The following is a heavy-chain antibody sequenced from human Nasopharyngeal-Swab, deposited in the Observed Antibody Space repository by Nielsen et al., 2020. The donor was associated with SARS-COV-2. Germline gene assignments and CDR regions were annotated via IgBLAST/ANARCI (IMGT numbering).Heavy chain of an antibody. CDR1: GRSISSYY. V-gene: IGHV4-59*13. J-gene: IGHJ4*02. Sequence: SETLSLTCTVAGRSISSYYWSWIRQPPGKGLEWIGSIYYSGSTNYNPSLKTRVTISVDTSKNQFSLKLSSVTAADTAVYYCARGFDYWGQGTLVTVSS. CDR2: IYYSGST. CDR3: ARGFDY.